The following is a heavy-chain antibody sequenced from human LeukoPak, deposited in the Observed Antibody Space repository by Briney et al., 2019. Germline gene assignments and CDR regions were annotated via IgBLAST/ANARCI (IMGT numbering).Heavy chain of an antibody. CDR3: ARYYDFWSGYYNFGWFDP. CDR1: GGSISSSSYY. D-gene: IGHD3-3*01. CDR2: IYYSGST. Sequence: SETLSLTCTVSGGSISSSSYYWGWIRQPPGKGLEWIGSIYYSGSTYYNPPLKSRVTISVDTSKNQFSLKLSSVTAADTAVYYCARYYDFWSGYYNFGWFDPWGQGTLVTVSS. J-gene: IGHJ5*02. V-gene: IGHV4-39*01.